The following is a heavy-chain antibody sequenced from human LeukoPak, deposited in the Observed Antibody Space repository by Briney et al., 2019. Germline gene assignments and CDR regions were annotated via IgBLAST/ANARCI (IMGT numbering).Heavy chain of an antibody. CDR3: ARGGAARLHFQN. CDR1: GGSISTYY. Sequence: SETLSLTCTVSGGSISTYYWNWIRQPPGKGLEWIGYIYHSGSTNYNPSLQSRVTISVDTSKNQFSLNLNSVTAADTAVYYCARGGAARLHFQNWGQGILVTVSS. CDR2: IYHSGST. D-gene: IGHD6-6*01. V-gene: IGHV4-59*01. J-gene: IGHJ1*01.